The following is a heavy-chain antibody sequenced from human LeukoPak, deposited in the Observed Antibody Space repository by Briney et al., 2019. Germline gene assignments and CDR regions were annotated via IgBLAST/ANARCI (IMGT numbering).Heavy chain of an antibody. CDR2: IYTSGST. V-gene: IGHV4-4*07. D-gene: IGHD5-18*01. CDR1: GGSISSYY. CDR3: ARSVYSYGTYYFDY. J-gene: IGHJ4*02. Sequence: SETLSLTCTVSGGSISSYYWSRIRQPAGKGLEWIGRIYTSGSTNYNPSLKSRVTMSVDTSKNQFSLKLSSVTAADTAVYYCARSVYSYGTYYFDYWGQGTLVTVSS.